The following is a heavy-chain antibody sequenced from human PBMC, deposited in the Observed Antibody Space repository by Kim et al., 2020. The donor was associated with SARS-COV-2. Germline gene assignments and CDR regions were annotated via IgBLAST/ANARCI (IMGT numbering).Heavy chain of an antibody. Sequence: EYAAAVEGRFTISRDDSKSIAYLQMNSLKTEDTAVYYCTRTYSSGWYMDYWGQGTLVTVSS. CDR3: TRTYSSGWYMDY. D-gene: IGHD6-19*01. J-gene: IGHJ4*02. V-gene: IGHV3-49*02.